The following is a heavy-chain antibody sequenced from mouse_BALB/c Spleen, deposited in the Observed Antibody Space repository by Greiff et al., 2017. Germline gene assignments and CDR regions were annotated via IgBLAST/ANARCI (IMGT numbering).Heavy chain of an antibody. V-gene: IGHV1S22*01. Sequence: LQQSGSELVRPGASVKLSCKASGYTFTSYWMHWVKQRPGQGLEWIGNIYPGSGGTNYDKKFKSKATLTVDTSSSTAYMQLSSLTSEDAAVYYGRSCGYAMDYWGQGTSVTVSA. CDR2: IYPGSGGT. CDR3: RSCGYAMDY. J-gene: IGHJ4*01. CDR1: GYTFTSYW. D-gene: IGHD3-3*01.